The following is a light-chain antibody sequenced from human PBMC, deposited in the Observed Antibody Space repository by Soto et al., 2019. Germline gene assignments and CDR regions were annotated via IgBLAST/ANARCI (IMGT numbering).Light chain of an antibody. J-gene: IGLJ3*02. CDR2: DVS. CDR3: CSYAGSLFWV. Sequence: QSALTQPRSVSGSPGQSVTISCTGTSSDVGGYNYVSWYQQNPGKAPKLMIYDVSKRPSGVPDRFSGSKSGNTASLTISGLQAEDEADYYCCSYAGSLFWVFGGGTNLTVL. CDR1: SSDVGGYNY. V-gene: IGLV2-11*01.